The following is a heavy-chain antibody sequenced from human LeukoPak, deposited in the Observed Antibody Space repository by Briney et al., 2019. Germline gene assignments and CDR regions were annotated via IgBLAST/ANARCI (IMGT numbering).Heavy chain of an antibody. D-gene: IGHD3-22*01. Sequence: PGGSLRLSCAASGFTFSSYGIHWVRQAPGKGLEWVAVISNDGSNKFCADSVKGRFTISRDNSKNTLYLQMNSLRAEDTAVYYCARDRGAYDSSGPNFDYWGQGTLVTVSS. CDR3: ARDRGAYDSSGPNFDY. J-gene: IGHJ4*02. CDR1: GFTFSSYG. V-gene: IGHV3-30*03. CDR2: ISNDGSNK.